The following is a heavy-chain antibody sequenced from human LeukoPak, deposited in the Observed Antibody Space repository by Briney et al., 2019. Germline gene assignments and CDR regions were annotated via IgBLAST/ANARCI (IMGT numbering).Heavy chain of an antibody. D-gene: IGHD4-17*01. J-gene: IGHJ3*02. V-gene: IGHV3-23*01. CDR3: AKDPNGDYIGAFDM. CDR2: ISGSGDRT. Sequence: GGSLRLSCAASGITASSYAMTWVRQAPGKGLEWVSTISGSGDRTLYADSVKGRFTISRDNFKNTLYLQMNGLRAEGTALYHCAKDPNGDYIGAFDMWGQGTMVTVSS. CDR1: GITASSYA.